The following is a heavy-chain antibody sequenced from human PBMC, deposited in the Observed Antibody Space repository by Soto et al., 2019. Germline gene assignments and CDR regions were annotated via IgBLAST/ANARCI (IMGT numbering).Heavy chain of an antibody. CDR3: ARSSVAGTPYNWFDP. J-gene: IGHJ5*02. D-gene: IGHD6-19*01. CDR2: IYHSGST. V-gene: IGHV4-39*06. Sequence: SETLSLTCTVSLDSFSSTDYYWGWIRQPPGKGLEWIGNIYHSGSTYYNPSLQSRVTISVDTSKNQFPLQLSSVTAADTAVYFCARSSVAGTPYNWFDPWGQGTLVTVSS. CDR1: LDSFSSTDYY.